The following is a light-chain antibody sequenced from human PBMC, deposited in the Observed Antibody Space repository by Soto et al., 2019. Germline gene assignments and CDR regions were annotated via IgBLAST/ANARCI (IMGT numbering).Light chain of an antibody. V-gene: IGKV3-20*01. CDR1: QSVSDTH. Sequence: EIVLTQSPGTLSLSPGERATLSCRASQSVSDTHLAWYQQKAGQPPRLLIYGASTRATGIPDTFSGRGSGTDFTLTISRLEPEDYAVYYCQQYGSSSTFGQGTKVDIK. CDR2: GAS. CDR3: QQYGSSST. J-gene: IGKJ1*01.